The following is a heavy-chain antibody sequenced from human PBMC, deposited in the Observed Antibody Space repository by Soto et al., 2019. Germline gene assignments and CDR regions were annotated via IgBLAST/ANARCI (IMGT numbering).Heavy chain of an antibody. J-gene: IGHJ4*02. CDR2: IYHSGST. CDR3: ARWAVVNFDS. V-gene: IGHV4-30-2*01. CDR1: GGSVSSGGSS. Sequence: QLQLQESGSGLVKPSQTLSLACAVSGGSVSSGGSSWTWIRQPPGKGLEWIAYIYHSGSTYYNPSLKSRVTISVDRSKNQFSLKLTSVPAADTAVYYCARWAVVNFDSWGQGTLVTVSS. D-gene: IGHD3-22*01.